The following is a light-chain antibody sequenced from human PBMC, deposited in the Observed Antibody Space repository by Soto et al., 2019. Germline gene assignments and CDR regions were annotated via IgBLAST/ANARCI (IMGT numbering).Light chain of an antibody. CDR1: QSVRTK. V-gene: IGKV3-15*01. J-gene: IGKJ5*01. CDR3: QQYNSWPQIT. Sequence: EIVMTQSPDILSVSPGEGATLSCRASQSVRTKLAWYQQKAGQAPGLLIYGSSTRATGIPDRFSGSGSETQYTLTISSLQSEDFAVYYCQQYNSWPQITFGQGTRLVIK. CDR2: GSS.